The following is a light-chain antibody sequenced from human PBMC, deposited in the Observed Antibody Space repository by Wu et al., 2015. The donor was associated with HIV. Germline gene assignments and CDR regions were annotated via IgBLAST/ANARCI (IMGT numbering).Light chain of an antibody. CDR2: DAS. V-gene: IGKV3-15*01. CDR1: QSVSTR. CDR3: QQYYDWPIT. J-gene: IGKJ5*01. Sequence: EIVMTQSPGTLSVSPGERVTLSCRASQSVSTRLGWYQQHPGQAPRLLIYDASSRATDIPARFSGSGSGTEFTLTIASLQSEDLAVYFCQQYYDWPITFGQGTRLDI.